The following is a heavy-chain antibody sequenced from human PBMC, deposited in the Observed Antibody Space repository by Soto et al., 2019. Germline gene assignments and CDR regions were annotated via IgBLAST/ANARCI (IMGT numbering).Heavy chain of an antibody. Sequence: LRLSCAASGFTFSDYYMNWIRQAPGQGLEWLSFINTRGETRYIADSIRGRFTFSRDNARRSLYLQMNSLRAEDTAVYYCAKDRGLNDYSNDHFNHWGQGILVTVSS. CDR1: GFTFSDYY. D-gene: IGHD4-4*01. V-gene: IGHV3-11*01. CDR2: INTRGETR. J-gene: IGHJ4*02. CDR3: AKDRGLNDYSNDHFNH.